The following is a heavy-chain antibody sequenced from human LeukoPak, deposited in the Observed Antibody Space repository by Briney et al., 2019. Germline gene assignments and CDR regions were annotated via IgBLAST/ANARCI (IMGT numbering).Heavy chain of an antibody. V-gene: IGHV4-39*01. CDR2: IYYSGST. Sequence: SETQSLTCTVSGGSISSGSYYWGWIRQPPGKGLEWIGSIYYSGSTYYNPSLKSRVTISAGTSRNHFSLRLSSVTATDTAVYYCARQSPGYSSGWHDYWGQGTLVTVSS. J-gene: IGHJ4*02. CDR1: GGSISSGSYY. CDR3: ARQSPGYSSGWHDY. D-gene: IGHD6-19*01.